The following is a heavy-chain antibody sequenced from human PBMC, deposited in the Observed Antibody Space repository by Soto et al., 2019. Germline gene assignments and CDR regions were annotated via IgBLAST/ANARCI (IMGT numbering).Heavy chain of an antibody. Sequence: GRSLRLSCAASGFTVSSNYMSWVRQAPGKGLEWVSVIYSGGSTYYADSVKGRFTISRDNSKNTLYLQMNSLRSEDTAVYYCARDRTKEYYYDSSGLDYWGQGTLVTVSS. D-gene: IGHD3-22*01. V-gene: IGHV3-53*05. CDR3: ARDRTKEYYYDSSGLDY. CDR1: GFTVSSNY. J-gene: IGHJ4*02. CDR2: IYSGGST.